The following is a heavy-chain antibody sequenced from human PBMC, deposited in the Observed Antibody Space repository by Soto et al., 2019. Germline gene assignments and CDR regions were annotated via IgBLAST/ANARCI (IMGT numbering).Heavy chain of an antibody. Sequence: SETLSLTCTVSGGSIRSGDNYWSWIRQTPGKGLEWIGYIYYRGSTYYNQSLKSRVTISVDTSMNQFSLTLTSVTAADTAVYYCARDPARGGGSYLGYFDYWGQGTPVTVSS. J-gene: IGHJ4*02. CDR3: ARDPARGGGSYLGYFDY. V-gene: IGHV4-30-4*01. CDR1: GGSIRSGDNY. D-gene: IGHD1-26*01. CDR2: IYYRGST.